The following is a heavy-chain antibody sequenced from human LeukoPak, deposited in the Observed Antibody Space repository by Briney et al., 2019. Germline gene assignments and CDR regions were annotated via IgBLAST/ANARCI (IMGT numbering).Heavy chain of an antibody. CDR2: IYYSGST. D-gene: IGHD3-3*01. V-gene: IGHV4-34*01. J-gene: IGHJ4*02. CDR1: GGSFSGYY. Sequence: SETLSLTCAVYGGSFSGYYWSWIRQPPGKGLEWIGSIYYSGSTYYNPSLKSRVTISVDTSKNQFSLKLSSVTAADTAVYYCARGRNGVKYWGQGTLVTVSS. CDR3: ARGRNGVKY.